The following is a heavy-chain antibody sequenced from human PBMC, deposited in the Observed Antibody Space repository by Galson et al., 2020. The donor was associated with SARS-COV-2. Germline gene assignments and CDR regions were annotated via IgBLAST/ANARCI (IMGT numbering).Heavy chain of an antibody. D-gene: IGHD2-8*01. CDR1: GGSISSYY. CDR2: IYYSGST. Sequence: GSLSLTCTVSGGSISSYYWSWIRQPPGKGLEWIGYIYYSGSTNYNPSLKSRVTISVDTSKNQFSLKLSSVTAADTAVYYCARGAYCTNGVCYLGLVYWGQGTLVTVSS. V-gene: IGHV4-59*01. J-gene: IGHJ4*02. CDR3: ARGAYCTNGVCYLGLVY.